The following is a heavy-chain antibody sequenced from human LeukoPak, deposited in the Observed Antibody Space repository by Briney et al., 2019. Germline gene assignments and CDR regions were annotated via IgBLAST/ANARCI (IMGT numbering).Heavy chain of an antibody. CDR2: IYYSGST. CDR1: GGSISSYY. D-gene: IGHD4-23*01. CDR3: ARTHDYGGNTDFDY. J-gene: IGHJ4*02. Sequence: SETLSLTCTVSGGSISSYYWSWIRQPPGKGLEWIGYIYYSGSTYYNPSLKSRVTISLDTSKNQFSLKLSSVTAADTAVYFCARTHDYGGNTDFDYWGQGILATVSS. V-gene: IGHV4-59*01.